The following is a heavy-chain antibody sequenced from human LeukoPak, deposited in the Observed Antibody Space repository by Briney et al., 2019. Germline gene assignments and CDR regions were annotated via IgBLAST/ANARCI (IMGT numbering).Heavy chain of an antibody. CDR1: GLTFSNFK. D-gene: IGHD3/OR15-3a*01. CDR3: ASWAGNAQSDTWTGPFDY. Sequence: GGSLRLSCAVSGLTFSNFKMNWVRQAPGKGLEWVSYISGSGRSTFYADSVEGRFTISRDNAKNLLYLQMSSLRVEDTAVYYCASWAGNAQSDTWTGPFDYWGQGTLVTVSS. CDR2: ISGSGRST. V-gene: IGHV3-48*03. J-gene: IGHJ4*02.